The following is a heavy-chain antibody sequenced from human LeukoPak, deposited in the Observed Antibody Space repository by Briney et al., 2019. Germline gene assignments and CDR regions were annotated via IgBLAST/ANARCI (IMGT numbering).Heavy chain of an antibody. V-gene: IGHV3-21*04. CDR1: GFAFNTYS. D-gene: IGHD4/OR15-4a*01. CDR3: ARRAGAYSHPYDY. CDR2: IFSSSTYI. J-gene: IGHJ4*02. Sequence: GGSLRLSCAASGFAFNTYSMNWVRQAPGKGLEWVSFIFSSSTYIYYSDSVKGRFTISRDNSKNTLYLQMNSLRAEDTAVYYCARRAGAYSHPYDYWGQGTLVTVSS.